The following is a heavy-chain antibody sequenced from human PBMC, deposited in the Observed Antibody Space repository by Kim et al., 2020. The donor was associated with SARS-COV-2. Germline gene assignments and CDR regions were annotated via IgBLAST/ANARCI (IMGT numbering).Heavy chain of an antibody. CDR2: INAGNGNT. D-gene: IGHD2-15*01. CDR3: ASIKCSGGSCYPYAFDI. Sequence: ASVKVSCKAXXYTFTSYAMHWVRQAPGQRLEWMGWINAGNGNTKYSQKFQGRVTITRDTSASTAYMELSSLRSEDTAVYYCASIKCSGGSCYPYAFDIWGQGTMVTVSS. V-gene: IGHV1-3*01. CDR1: XYTFTSYA. J-gene: IGHJ3*02.